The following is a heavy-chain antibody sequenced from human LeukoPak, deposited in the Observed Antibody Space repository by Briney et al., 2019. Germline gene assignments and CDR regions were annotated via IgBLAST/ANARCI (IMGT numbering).Heavy chain of an antibody. CDR3: ASLSPFGQLPVH. CDR1: GGTFSSYA. V-gene: IGHV1-69*04. CDR2: IIPILGIA. D-gene: IGHD3-10*01. Sequence: GASVKVSCKASGGTFSSYAISWVRQAPGQGLEWMGRIIPILGIANYAQKFQGRVTITADKSTSTAYMELSSLRSEDTAVYYCASLSPFGQLPVHWGQGTLVTVSS. J-gene: IGHJ4*02.